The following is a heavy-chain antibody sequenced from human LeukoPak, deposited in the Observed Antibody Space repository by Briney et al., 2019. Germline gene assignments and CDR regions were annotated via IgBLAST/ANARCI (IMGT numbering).Heavy chain of an antibody. J-gene: IGHJ3*02. Sequence: ASVKVSCKASGHSFTGYYMHSVRQAPGQGPEWMGWINPNSGDTQYAEKFQGRVTLTRDTSISTAYMELSSLRSDDTAVYYCARDYYDIRLGADALAIWGQGTKVSVSS. V-gene: IGHV1-2*02. D-gene: IGHD3-22*01. CDR1: GHSFTGYY. CDR2: INPNSGDT. CDR3: ARDYYDIRLGADALAI.